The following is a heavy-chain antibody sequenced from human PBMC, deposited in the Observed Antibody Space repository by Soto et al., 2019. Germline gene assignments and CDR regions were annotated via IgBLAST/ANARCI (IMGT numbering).Heavy chain of an antibody. V-gene: IGHV3-48*02. CDR2: ISSSSSTI. Sequence: GGSQRHSYAASGFAFRSSSVSWVRKAPRKGLEWVSYISSSSSTIYYADSVKGRFTISRDNAKNSLYLQMNSLRDEDTAVYYCARAANMYYDSSGYYPPWGQGTLVTVSS. CDR3: ARAANMYYDSSGYYPP. CDR1: GFAFRSSS. J-gene: IGHJ5*02. D-gene: IGHD3-22*01.